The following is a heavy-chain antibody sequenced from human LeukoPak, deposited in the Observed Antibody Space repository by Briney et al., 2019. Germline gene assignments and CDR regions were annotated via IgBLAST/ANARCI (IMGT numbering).Heavy chain of an antibody. CDR2: MYSVGST. CDR3: ARDLSGYSYGFGGDL. Sequence: PGGSLRLSCAASGFTISANFMSWVRQAPGKGLVWVSIMYSVGSTFYADSVKGRFTISRDPSKNSLDLQMDSLRVDDTAVYYCARDLSGYSYGFGGDLWGQGTLVTVSS. V-gene: IGHV3-66*01. D-gene: IGHD5-18*01. CDR1: GFTISANF. J-gene: IGHJ4*02.